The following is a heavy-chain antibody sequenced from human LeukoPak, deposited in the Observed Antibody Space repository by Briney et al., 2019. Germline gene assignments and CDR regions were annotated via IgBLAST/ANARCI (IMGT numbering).Heavy chain of an antibody. CDR2: IYYSGST. CDR3: ARRQWLVRDFDY. V-gene: IGHV4-39*07. J-gene: IGHJ4*02. Sequence: SETLSLTCTVSGGSISSSSYYWGWIRQPPGKGLEWIGSIYYSGSTYYNPSLKSRVTISVDTSKNQFSLKLSSVTAADTAVYYCARRQWLVRDFDYWGQGTLVTVSS. CDR1: GGSISSSSYY. D-gene: IGHD6-19*01.